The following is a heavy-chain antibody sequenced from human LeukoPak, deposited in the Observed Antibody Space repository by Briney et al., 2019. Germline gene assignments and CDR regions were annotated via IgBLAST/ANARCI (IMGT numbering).Heavy chain of an antibody. V-gene: IGHV4-59*01. CDR1: GFSISSYY. Sequence: SETLSLTCTVSGFSISSYYWSWLRQAPGKGLEWLGYIYYGGSTYYNPSLKSRVTISVDTSKNQFSLKLSSVTAADTAVYYCARARDDYGDGAERYFDYWGQGTLVTVSS. CDR3: ARARDDYGDGAERYFDY. D-gene: IGHD4-17*01. J-gene: IGHJ4*02. CDR2: IYYGGST.